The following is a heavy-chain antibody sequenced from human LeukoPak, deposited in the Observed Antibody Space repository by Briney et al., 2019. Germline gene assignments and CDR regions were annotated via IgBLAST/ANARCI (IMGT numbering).Heavy chain of an antibody. CDR1: GFTFSDYN. J-gene: IGHJ4*02. CDR2: ITSGTTYI. CDR3: ARELSEMATISPFDY. Sequence: GGSLRLSCAASGFTFSDYNMNWVRQSPEKGLEWVSSITSGTTYIYYADSVRGRFTLSRDNAKNSLYLQMNSLRAEDMAVYYCARELSEMATISPFDYWGQGTLVTVSS. D-gene: IGHD5-24*01. V-gene: IGHV3-21*01.